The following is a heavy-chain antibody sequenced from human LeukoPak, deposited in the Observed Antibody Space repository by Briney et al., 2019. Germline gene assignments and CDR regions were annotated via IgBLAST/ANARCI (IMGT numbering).Heavy chain of an antibody. J-gene: IGHJ6*02. Sequence: SVKVSCKASGGTFSSYAISWVRQAPGQGLEWMGRIIPILGIANYAQKFQGRVTITADKSTSTAYMELSGLRSEDTAVYYCARGSYDGSGYPRWKYGMDVWGQGPRSPSP. CDR3: ARGSYDGSGYPRWKYGMDV. D-gene: IGHD3-22*01. CDR1: GGTFSSYA. V-gene: IGHV1-69*04. CDR2: IIPILGIA.